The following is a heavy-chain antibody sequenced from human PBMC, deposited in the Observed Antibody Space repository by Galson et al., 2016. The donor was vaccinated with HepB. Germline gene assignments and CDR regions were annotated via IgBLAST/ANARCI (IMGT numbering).Heavy chain of an antibody. D-gene: IGHD2-21*01. J-gene: IGHJ4*02. Sequence: SLRLSCAASGFTFSSYAMHWVRQAPGKGLEWVAVISYDGSNKYYADSVKGRFTISRDSSKNTLYLQMSSLKVEDTAVYYCAVVGDVSRDWGQGTLVTVSS. V-gene: IGHV3-30*14. CDR2: ISYDGSNK. CDR3: AVVGDVSRD. CDR1: GFTFSSYA.